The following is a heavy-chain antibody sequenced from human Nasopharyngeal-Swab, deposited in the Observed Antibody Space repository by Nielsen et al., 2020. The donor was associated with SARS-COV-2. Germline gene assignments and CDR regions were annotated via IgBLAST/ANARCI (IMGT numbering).Heavy chain of an antibody. D-gene: IGHD3-3*01. CDR3: AKVGAITIFGVVNYYYYYMDV. CDR2: ISYDGSNK. Sequence: GGSLRLSCAASGFTFSSYATHWVRQAPGKGLEWVAVISYDGSNKYYADSVKGRFTISRDNSKNTLYLQMNSLRAEDTAVYYCAKVGAITIFGVVNYYYYYMDVWGKGTTVTVSS. V-gene: IGHV3-30*18. J-gene: IGHJ6*03. CDR1: GFTFSSYA.